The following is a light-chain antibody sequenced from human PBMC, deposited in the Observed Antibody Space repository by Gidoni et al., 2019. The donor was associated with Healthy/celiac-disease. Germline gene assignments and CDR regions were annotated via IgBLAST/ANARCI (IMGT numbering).Light chain of an antibody. CDR1: QSVNSN. CDR3: QQYNNWPYT. J-gene: IGKJ2*01. Sequence: EIVMTQSPATLSVSPGERATLSCRASQSVNSNLAWYQQKPGQAPRLLIYGASTRATGIPARFSGSGPGTEFTLTISSLQSEDFAVYYCQQYNNWPYTCGQGTKLEIK. CDR2: GAS. V-gene: IGKV3-15*01.